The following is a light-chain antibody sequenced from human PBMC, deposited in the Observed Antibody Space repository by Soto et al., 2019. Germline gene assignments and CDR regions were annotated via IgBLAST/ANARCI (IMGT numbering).Light chain of an antibody. J-gene: IGLJ2*01. Sequence: SYELTQPPSVSVAPGQTARITCGGNNIGSKSVHWYQQRPGQAPVLVVHDDSDRPSGIPERFSGSTSENSATLPITRVDAVDEADYYCQVWDTGNDHVVFGGGTKLTVL. CDR1: NIGSKS. CDR2: DDS. CDR3: QVWDTGNDHVV. V-gene: IGLV3-21*02.